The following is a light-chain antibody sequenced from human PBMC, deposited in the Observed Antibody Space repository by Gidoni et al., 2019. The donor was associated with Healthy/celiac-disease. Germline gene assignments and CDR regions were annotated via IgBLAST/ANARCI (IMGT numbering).Light chain of an antibody. Sequence: EIVLTQSPATLSLSPGERATLPCRASQSVRNYLAWYQQKRGQSPRLLSHDASSRATGIPARFSGSGSGTDFTLTISSLEPEDFATYYCQQRSDWPLTFGGGTKVEIK. CDR1: QSVRNY. CDR2: DAS. V-gene: IGKV3-11*01. J-gene: IGKJ4*01. CDR3: QQRSDWPLT.